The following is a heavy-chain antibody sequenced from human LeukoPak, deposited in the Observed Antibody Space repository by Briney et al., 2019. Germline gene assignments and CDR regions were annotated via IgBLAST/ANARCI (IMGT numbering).Heavy chain of an antibody. Sequence: GGSLRLSCAASGFTVSSNYMSWVRQAPGKGLEWVSVIYSGGTTYYADSVKGRFTISRDNSRNTLYLQMNSLRPEDTAVYYCARERLQLFDYWGQGTLVTVSS. D-gene: IGHD2-21*02. CDR2: IYSGGTT. V-gene: IGHV3-66*02. CDR3: ARERLQLFDY. J-gene: IGHJ4*02. CDR1: GFTVSSNY.